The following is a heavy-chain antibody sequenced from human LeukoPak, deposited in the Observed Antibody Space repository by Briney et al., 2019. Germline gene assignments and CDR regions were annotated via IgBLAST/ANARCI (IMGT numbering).Heavy chain of an antibody. D-gene: IGHD5-18*01. J-gene: IGHJ5*02. Sequence: ASVKVSCKASGYTFTSYYMHWVRQAPGQGLEWMGIINPSGGSTSYAQKFQGRVIMTRDTSTSTVYMELSSLRSEDTAVYYCVRDSPPTAMVYNWFDPWGQGTLVTVSS. V-gene: IGHV1-46*01. CDR2: INPSGGST. CDR3: VRDSPPTAMVYNWFDP. CDR1: GYTFTSYY.